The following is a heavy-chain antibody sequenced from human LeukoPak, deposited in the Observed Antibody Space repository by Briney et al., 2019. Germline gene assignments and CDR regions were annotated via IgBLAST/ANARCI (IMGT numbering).Heavy chain of an antibody. Sequence: GGSLRLSCVASGFTFSNYAMSWVRQAPGKGLEWVSAITGSGTSTYYADSLKGRFTISRDNSKNTVFLQMNSLRHKDTAIYYCVIWGDYDVLTGYYVPDYWGQGTLVTVSS. CDR3: VIWGDYDVLTGYYVPDY. CDR1: GFTFSNYA. CDR2: ITGSGTST. V-gene: IGHV3-23*01. J-gene: IGHJ4*02. D-gene: IGHD3-9*01.